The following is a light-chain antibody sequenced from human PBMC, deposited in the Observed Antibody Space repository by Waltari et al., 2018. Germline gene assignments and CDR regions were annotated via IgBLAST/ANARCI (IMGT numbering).Light chain of an antibody. Sequence: QSVLSQPPSASGTPGQRVTISCSGTSSNIRRNHVPWYQPLPGMAPKLLLYRNNQRPPGVPDRFSSSKSGTSASLAIRELRSEDEADYYCGAWDDTLRFVFGGGTRLTVL. J-gene: IGLJ2*01. CDR1: SSNIRRNH. V-gene: IGLV1-47*01. CDR3: GAWDDTLRFV. CDR2: RNN.